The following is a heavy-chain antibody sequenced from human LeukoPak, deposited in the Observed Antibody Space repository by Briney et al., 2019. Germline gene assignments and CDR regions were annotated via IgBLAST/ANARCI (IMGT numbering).Heavy chain of an antibody. D-gene: IGHD3-16*02. Sequence: PSETLSLTCTVSGGSLSSSSYYWGWIRQPPGKGLEWIGSIYYSGSTYYNPSLKSRVTISVDTSKNQFSLKLSSVTAADTAVYYCARRDDYVWGSYRPLLYYFDYWGQGTLVTVSS. J-gene: IGHJ4*02. CDR2: IYYSGST. V-gene: IGHV4-39*01. CDR1: GGSLSSSSYY. CDR3: ARRDDYVWGSYRPLLYYFDY.